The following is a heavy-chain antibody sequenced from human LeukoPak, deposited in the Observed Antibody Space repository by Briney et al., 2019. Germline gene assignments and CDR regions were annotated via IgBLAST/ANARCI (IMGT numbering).Heavy chain of an antibody. J-gene: IGHJ4*02. V-gene: IGHV3-23*01. D-gene: IGHD6-19*01. CDR3: ARRSGIAVAGAFDY. CDR2: ISGSGDST. Sequence: GGTLRLSCAASGFTFSSYGMSWVRQAPGKGLEWVSGISGSGDSTYYADSVKGRFTISRDNSKNTLYLQMNSLRAEDTAVYYCARRSGIAVAGAFDYWGQGTLVTVSS. CDR1: GFTFSSYG.